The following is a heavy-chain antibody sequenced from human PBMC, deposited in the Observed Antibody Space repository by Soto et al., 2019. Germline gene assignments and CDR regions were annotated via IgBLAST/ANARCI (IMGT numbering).Heavy chain of an antibody. D-gene: IGHD5-12*01. V-gene: IGHV3-48*01. CDR1: GFPFSSYA. Sequence: EVQLVESGGGLVQPGGSLRLSCAASGFPFSSYAMNWFRQTPDKGLEWLSHISDSGSTIHYADSVKGRFTISRDNAKNSLYLQMNSLRADDTAVYYCTRDGSWGQGTLVTVSS. J-gene: IGHJ5*02. CDR3: TRDGS. CDR2: ISDSGSTI.